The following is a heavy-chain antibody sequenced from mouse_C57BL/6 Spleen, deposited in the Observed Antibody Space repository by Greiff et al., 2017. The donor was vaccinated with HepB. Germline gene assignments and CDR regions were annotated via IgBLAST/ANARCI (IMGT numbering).Heavy chain of an antibody. CDR2: ISSGSSTI. V-gene: IGHV5-17*01. D-gene: IGHD2-4*01. Sequence: DVMLVESGGGLVKPGGSLKLSCAASGFTFSDYGMHWVRQAPEKGLEWVAYISSGSSTIYYADTVKGRFTISRDNAKNTLFLQMTSLRSEDTAMYYCARDDYDRDYAMDYWGQGTSVTVSS. J-gene: IGHJ4*01. CDR3: ARDDYDRDYAMDY. CDR1: GFTFSDYG.